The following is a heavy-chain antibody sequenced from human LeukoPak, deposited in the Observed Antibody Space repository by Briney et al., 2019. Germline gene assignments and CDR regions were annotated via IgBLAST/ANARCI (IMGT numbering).Heavy chain of an antibody. Sequence: SETLSFTCTVSGGSISSSSYYWGWIRQPPGKGLEWTGSIYYSGSTYYNPSLKSRVTISVDTSKNQFSLKLSSVTAADTAVYYCARPARRSRFFDYWGQGTLVIVFS. D-gene: IGHD3-3*01. CDR1: GGSISSSSYY. CDR2: IYYSGST. CDR3: ARPARRSRFFDY. J-gene: IGHJ4*02. V-gene: IGHV4-39*07.